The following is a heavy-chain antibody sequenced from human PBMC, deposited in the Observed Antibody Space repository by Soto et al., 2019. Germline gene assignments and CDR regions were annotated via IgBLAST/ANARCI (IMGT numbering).Heavy chain of an antibody. D-gene: IGHD3-3*02. CDR2: IYYSGST. V-gene: IGHV4-59*08. J-gene: IGHJ4*02. CDR1: GGSISSYY. Sequence: SXTLSLTCTVSGGSISSYYWSWIRQPPGKGLEWIGYIYYSGSTNYNPSLKSRVTISVDTSKNQFSLKLSSVTAADTAVYYCARRSSTNYFDYWGQGTLVTVSS. CDR3: ARRSSTNYFDY.